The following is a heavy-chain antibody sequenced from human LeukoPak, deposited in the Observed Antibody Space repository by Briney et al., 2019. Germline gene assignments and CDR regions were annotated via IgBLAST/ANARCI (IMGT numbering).Heavy chain of an antibody. V-gene: IGHV3-7*03. CDR3: ARGTGHASGSSYYFNY. CDR1: GFTFSGYW. CDR2: INQDGSGD. J-gene: IGHJ4*02. D-gene: IGHD6-19*01. Sequence: GGSLRLSCAASGFTFSGYWMSWVRQAPGKGLEWVANINQDGSGDYYVDSVKGRFTISRDNAKNSLYLQMNSLRADDTAVYFCARGTGHASGSSYYFNYWGQGTLVTVSS.